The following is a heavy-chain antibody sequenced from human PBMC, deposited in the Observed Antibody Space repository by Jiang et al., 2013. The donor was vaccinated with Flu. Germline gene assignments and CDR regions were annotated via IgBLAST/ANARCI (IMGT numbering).Heavy chain of an antibody. CDR1: GFTFSGYA. J-gene: IGHJ3*02. CDR2: ISVGGST. Sequence: QLLESGGGLVQPGGSLRLSCEASGFTFSGYAINWVRQAPGKGLEWVSAISVGGSTYYADSVKGRFTISRDNSKNTLYLQMNSLRAEDTAVYYCAKDRVRFGEWNDAFDIWGLGTMVTVSS. V-gene: IGHV3-23*01. CDR3: AKDRVRFGEWNDAFDI. D-gene: IGHD3-10*01.